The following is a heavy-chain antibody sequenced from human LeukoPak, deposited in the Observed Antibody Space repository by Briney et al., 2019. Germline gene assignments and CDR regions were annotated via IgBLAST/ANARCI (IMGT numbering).Heavy chain of an antibody. J-gene: IGHJ4*02. CDR2: ISSSSSYI. Sequence: GGSLRLSCAASGFTFSSYSMNWVRQAPGKGLEWVSSISSSSSYIYYADSVKGRFTISRDNDKNSLYLQMNSLRAEDTAVYYCARDRGWGERGFDYWGQGTLVTVSS. V-gene: IGHV3-21*01. D-gene: IGHD3-16*01. CDR1: GFTFSSYS. CDR3: ARDRGWGERGFDY.